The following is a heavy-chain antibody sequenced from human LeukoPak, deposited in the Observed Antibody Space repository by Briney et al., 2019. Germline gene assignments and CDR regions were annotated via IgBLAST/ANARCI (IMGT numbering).Heavy chain of an antibody. J-gene: IGHJ4*02. V-gene: IGHV1-2*02. CDR1: GYTFTGYY. D-gene: IGHD3-22*01. CDR2: INPNSGGT. Sequence: GASVKVSCKASGYTFTGYYMHWVRQAPGQGLEWMGWINPNSGGTNYAQKFQGRVTMTRDTSISTAYMELSSLRSDDTAVYFCARVKDFYYYESSADYFDYWGQGTLVTVSS. CDR3: ARVKDFYYYESSADYFDY.